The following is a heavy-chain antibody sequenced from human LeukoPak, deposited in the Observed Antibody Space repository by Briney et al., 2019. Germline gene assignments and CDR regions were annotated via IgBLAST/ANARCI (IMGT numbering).Heavy chain of an antibody. CDR3: ARWRDYYMDV. Sequence: ASVKVSCKASGYTFTSYDINWVRRATGQGLEWMGWMNPNSGNTGYAQKFQGRVTITRNTSTSTAYMELSSLRSEDTAVYYCARWRDYYMDVWGKGTTVTVSS. V-gene: IGHV1-8*03. CDR1: GYTFTSYD. D-gene: IGHD3-3*01. J-gene: IGHJ6*03. CDR2: MNPNSGNT.